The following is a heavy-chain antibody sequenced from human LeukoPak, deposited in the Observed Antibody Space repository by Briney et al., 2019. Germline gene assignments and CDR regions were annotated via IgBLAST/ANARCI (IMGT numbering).Heavy chain of an antibody. CDR1: GFTFSTYA. Sequence: GGSLRLSCAASGFTFSTYAMSWVRQAPGKGLEWVSSISGSGGYTYYADSVKDRFTISRDNSKNTLYLQMNSLRAEDTAVYYCAKGAVREELYYYYYMDVWGKGTTVTISS. J-gene: IGHJ6*03. CDR2: ISGSGGYT. D-gene: IGHD3-10*01. CDR3: AKGAVREELYYYYYMDV. V-gene: IGHV3-23*01.